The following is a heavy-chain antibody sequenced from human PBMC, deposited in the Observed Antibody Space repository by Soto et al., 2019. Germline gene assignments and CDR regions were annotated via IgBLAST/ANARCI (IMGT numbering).Heavy chain of an antibody. J-gene: IGHJ1*01. CDR1: GFSLSTSGVG. D-gene: IGHD4-17*01. V-gene: IGHV2-5*02. CDR2: IYWDDDK. CDR3: AHTIGDYVLAEYFQH. Sequence: QITLKESGPTLVKPTQTLTLTCTFSGFSLSTSGVGVGWIRQPPGKALEWLALIYWDDDKRYSPSLKSRLTITKDTSKNQVVLTMTNMDPVDTATYYCAHTIGDYVLAEYFQHWGQGTLVTVSS.